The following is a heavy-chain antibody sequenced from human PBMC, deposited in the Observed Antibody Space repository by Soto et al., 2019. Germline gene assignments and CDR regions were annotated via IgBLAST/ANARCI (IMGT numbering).Heavy chain of an antibody. CDR2: VHHSWVS. CDR1: GGSISSYY. CDR3: ARQGFGPLHGLVDV. Sequence: QVQLQESGPGLVKPSETLSLSCTVSGGSISSYYWSWFRQSPGKRMEWIGYVHHSWVSSYNPSLQSRGAISLDTPKSQYSLKVTSVTATDTAVYYCARQGFGPLHGLVDVWGQGTTVTVSS. D-gene: IGHD3-10*01. J-gene: IGHJ6*02. V-gene: IGHV4-59*08.